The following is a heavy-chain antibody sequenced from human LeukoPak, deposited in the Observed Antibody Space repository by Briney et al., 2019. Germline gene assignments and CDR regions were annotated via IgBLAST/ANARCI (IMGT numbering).Heavy chain of an antibody. V-gene: IGHV3-23*01. CDR3: AKCYDTSGRRASDI. CDR1: GFTFSSYA. Sequence: GGSLRLSCAASGFTFSSYAMNWVRQAPGKGLEWVSAISVGGSHTYYADSVKGRFTISRDNSKNTLSLQMNSLRAEDTAVYYCAKCYDTSGRRASDIWGQGTMVTVSS. CDR2: ISVGGSHT. J-gene: IGHJ3*02. D-gene: IGHD3-22*01.